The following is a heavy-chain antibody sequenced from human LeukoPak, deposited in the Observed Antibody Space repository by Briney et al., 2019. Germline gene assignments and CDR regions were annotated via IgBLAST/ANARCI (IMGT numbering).Heavy chain of an antibody. CDR2: IGGSGGST. Sequence: GGSLRLSCVASGFTFSNYAMSWVRQAPGKGLEWVPGIGGSGGSTFYADSVKGRFTTSRDNSKNTLSLQMNSLRAEDTAVYFCARELFFDYWGQGTLVTVSS. CDR3: ARELFFDY. V-gene: IGHV3-23*01. CDR1: GFTFSNYA. J-gene: IGHJ4*02.